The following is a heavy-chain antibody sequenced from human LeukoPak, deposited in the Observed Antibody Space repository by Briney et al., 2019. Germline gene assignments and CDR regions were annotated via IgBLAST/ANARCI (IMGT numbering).Heavy chain of an antibody. D-gene: IGHD4-17*01. Sequence: SETLSLTCGVSGVSFSTYYWSWIRQSPEKGLEWIGEVNHSGYTNYNPSLKSRVTISVDTSKNQISLKLRSVTAADTAIYYCARQLYGTDYWGQGTLVTVSS. J-gene: IGHJ4*02. V-gene: IGHV4-34*01. CDR2: VNHSGYT. CDR1: GVSFSTYY. CDR3: ARQLYGTDY.